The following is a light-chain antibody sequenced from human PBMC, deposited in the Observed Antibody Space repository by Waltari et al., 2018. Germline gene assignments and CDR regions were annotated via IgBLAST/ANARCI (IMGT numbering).Light chain of an antibody. CDR2: EVS. V-gene: IGLV2-14*01. J-gene: IGLJ3*02. CDR3: TSYTNSNSWV. Sequence: QSGLTQPASVSGSPGQSIAISCTGTSSDVGGYNYVSWYQQHPGKVPQLIISEVSNRPSGVSDRFSGSKSGNTASLTISGLQAEDEADYYCTSYTNSNSWVFGGGTKLTVL. CDR1: SSDVGGYNY.